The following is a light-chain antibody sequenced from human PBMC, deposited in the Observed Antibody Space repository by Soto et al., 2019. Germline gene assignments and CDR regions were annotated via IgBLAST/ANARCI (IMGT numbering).Light chain of an antibody. J-gene: IGKJ1*01. Sequence: DIHMTQSPPTLSAAVGDTVALICMARQSVSGWLAWYQQKPGEAPKLLIYDASALPRGVPSRFSGSGSGTKFTLTIASLQPDDFATYYCQQYETFSGTFGPGTKVDIK. V-gene: IGKV1-5*02. CDR3: QQYETFSGT. CDR1: QSVSGW. CDR2: DAS.